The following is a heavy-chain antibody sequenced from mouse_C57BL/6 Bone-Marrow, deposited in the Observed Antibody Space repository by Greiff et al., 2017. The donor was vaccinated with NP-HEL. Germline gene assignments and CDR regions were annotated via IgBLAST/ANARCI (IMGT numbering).Heavy chain of an antibody. V-gene: IGHV5-12*01. CDR2: ISNGGGST. J-gene: IGHJ3*01. CDR3: ARRNWAWFAY. CDR1: GFTFSDYY. D-gene: IGHD4-1*01. Sequence: EVQGVESGGGLVQPGGSLKLSCAASGFTFSDYYMYWVRQTPEKRLEWVAYISNGGGSTYYPDTVKGRFTISRDNAKNTLYLQMSRLKSEDTAMYYCARRNWAWFAYWGQGTLVTVSA.